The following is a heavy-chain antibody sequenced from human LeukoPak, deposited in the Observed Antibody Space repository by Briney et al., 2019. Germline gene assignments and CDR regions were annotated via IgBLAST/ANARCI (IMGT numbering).Heavy chain of an antibody. CDR2: IKQDGSEK. Sequence: GGSLRLSCAASGFTFSSYWMSWVRQAPGKGLEWVANIKQDGSEKYYVDSVKGRFTTSRDNAKNSLYLQMNSLRAEDTAVYYCAKGAAADDAFDIWGQGTMDTVSS. V-gene: IGHV3-7*01. CDR1: GFTFSSYW. CDR3: AKGAAADDAFDI. J-gene: IGHJ3*02. D-gene: IGHD6-13*01.